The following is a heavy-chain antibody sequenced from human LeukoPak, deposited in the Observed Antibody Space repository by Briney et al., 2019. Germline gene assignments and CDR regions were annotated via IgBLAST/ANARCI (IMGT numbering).Heavy chain of an antibody. Sequence: ASVKVSCKASGGTFSSYAISWVRQAPGKGLEWMGGFDPEDGETIYAQKFQGRVTMTEDTSTDTAYMELSSLRSEDTAVYYCATDLGQKFDYWGQGTLVTVSS. J-gene: IGHJ4*02. CDR1: GGTFSSYA. V-gene: IGHV1-24*01. CDR3: ATDLGQKFDY. CDR2: FDPEDGET.